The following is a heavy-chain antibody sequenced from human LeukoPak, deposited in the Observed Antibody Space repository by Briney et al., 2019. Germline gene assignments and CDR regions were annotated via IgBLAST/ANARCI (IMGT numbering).Heavy chain of an antibody. CDR3: PRGATPWGHFDY. CDR1: GFTVSSTY. J-gene: IGHJ4*02. CDR2: IYSGGST. D-gene: IGHD3-16*01. V-gene: IGHV3-66*01. Sequence: GGSLRLSCAASGFTVSSTYMSWVRQAPGKGLEWVSVIYSGGSTFYADSVKGRFTISRDNSKNTLYLQMNSLRAEDTAVYYCPRGATPWGHFDYWGQGTLITVSS.